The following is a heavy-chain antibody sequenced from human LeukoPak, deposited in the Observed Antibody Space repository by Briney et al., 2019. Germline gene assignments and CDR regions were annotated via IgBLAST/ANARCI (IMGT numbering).Heavy chain of an antibody. D-gene: IGHD1-26*01. V-gene: IGHV3-30-3*01. CDR1: GFTFSSYA. J-gene: IGHJ3*02. CDR3: AILPQSDAFDI. CDR2: ISYDGSNK. Sequence: PGGSLRLSCAASGFTFSSYAMHWVRQAPGKGLKWVAVISYDGSNKYYADSVKGRFTISRDNSKNTLYLQMNSLRAEDTAVYYCAILPQSDAFDIWGQGTMVTVSS.